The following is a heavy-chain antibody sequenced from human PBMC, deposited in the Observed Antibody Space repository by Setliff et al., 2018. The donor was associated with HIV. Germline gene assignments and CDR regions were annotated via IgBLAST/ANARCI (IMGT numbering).Heavy chain of an antibody. CDR2: INPSGGT. J-gene: IGHJ4*01. V-gene: IGHV1-2*02. CDR1: GYTFTRYY. CDR3: ARSSISEYLLYY. Sequence: ASVKVSCKTSGYTFTRYYIHWVRQAPGQGLEWMGIINPSGGTTYAQRFQGRVTMTWDTSISTAYMELSRLTSDDTAVYYCARSSISEYLLYYWGHGTLVTVSS. D-gene: IGHD2-2*02.